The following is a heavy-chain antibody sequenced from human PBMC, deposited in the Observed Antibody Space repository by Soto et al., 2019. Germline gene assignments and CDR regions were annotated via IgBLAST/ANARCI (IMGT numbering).Heavy chain of an antibody. CDR1: GYTFTSYG. D-gene: IGHD2-15*01. CDR3: ARDVVNIEKTGGIDH. V-gene: IGHV1-18*01. Sequence: QVQLVQSGVEVKKPGDSVKVSCKASGYTFTSYGISWVRQAPGQGLEWMGWISPYSGKTSYTQKFQDRVTMTTDTSTTTAYMELRSLRSDDTAMYHCARDVVNIEKTGGIDHWGQGTQVTVSS. CDR2: ISPYSGKT. J-gene: IGHJ4*02.